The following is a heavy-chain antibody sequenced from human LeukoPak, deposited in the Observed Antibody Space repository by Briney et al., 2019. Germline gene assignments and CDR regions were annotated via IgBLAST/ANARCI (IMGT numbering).Heavy chain of an antibody. CDR3: AREREGYCSSTSCLGFLDY. CDR2: ISAYNGNT. Sequence: GPVKVSCKASGYTFTSYGISWVRQAPGQGLEWMGWISAYNGNTNYAPKLQGRVTMTTDRSTSTAYMELRSLRSDDTAVYYCAREREGYCSSTSCLGFLDYWGQGTLVTVSS. CDR1: GYTFTSYG. D-gene: IGHD2-2*01. J-gene: IGHJ4*02. V-gene: IGHV1-18*04.